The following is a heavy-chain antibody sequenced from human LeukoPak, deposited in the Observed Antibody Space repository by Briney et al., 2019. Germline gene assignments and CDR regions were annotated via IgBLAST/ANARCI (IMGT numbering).Heavy chain of an antibody. CDR3: ARVGGWLQVYFDY. Sequence: GGSLRLSCAASGFTFSSYWMSWVRPAPGKGLEWVANIKEDGSEKYYVDSVKGRFTISRDNAKNLLYLQVSSLRAEDTAVYYCARVGGWLQVYFDYWGQGTLVTVSS. J-gene: IGHJ4*02. CDR2: IKEDGSEK. CDR1: GFTFSSYW. V-gene: IGHV3-7*03. D-gene: IGHD6-19*01.